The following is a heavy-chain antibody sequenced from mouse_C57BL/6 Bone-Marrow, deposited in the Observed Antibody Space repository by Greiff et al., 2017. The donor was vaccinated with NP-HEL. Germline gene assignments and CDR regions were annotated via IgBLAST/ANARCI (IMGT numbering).Heavy chain of an antibody. CDR1: GYTFTSYW. D-gene: IGHD1-1*01. V-gene: IGHV1-55*01. CDR2: IYPGSGST. J-gene: IGHJ1*03. Sequence: LQQSGAELVKPGASVKMSCKASGYTFTSYWITWVKHRPGQGLEWIGDIYPGSGSTNYNEKFKIKATLTVDTSSSTAYMQLSSLTAEDSAVYYCEGILYGSSYGYFGVWGTGTTVTVSS. CDR3: EGILYGSSYGYFGV.